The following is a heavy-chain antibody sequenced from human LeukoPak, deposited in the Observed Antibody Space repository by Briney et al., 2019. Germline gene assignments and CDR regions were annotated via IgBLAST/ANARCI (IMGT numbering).Heavy chain of an antibody. J-gene: IGHJ6*02. Sequence: GRSLRLSCAASGFTFSSYGMHWVRQAPGKGLEWVAVISYDGSNKYYADSVKGRFTISRDNSKNTLYLQMNSVRAEDTAVYYCAKDLADYYYYGMDVWGQGTTVTVSS. CDR2: ISYDGSNK. CDR3: AKDLADYYYYGMDV. D-gene: IGHD2-21*01. V-gene: IGHV3-30*18. CDR1: GFTFSSYG.